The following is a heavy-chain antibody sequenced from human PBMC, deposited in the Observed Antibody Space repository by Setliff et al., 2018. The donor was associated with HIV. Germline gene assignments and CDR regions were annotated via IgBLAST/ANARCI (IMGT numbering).Heavy chain of an antibody. Sequence: PSETMSLTCTGSAGIISSDSFFWSWIRQPAGKGLEWIGHISAHGSTYYNPSVNSRVTISVDTSTIQFSLKLYSVTAADTAVYYCARHGGYDFNYWGQGTLVTVSS. J-gene: IGHJ4*02. CDR1: AGIISSDSFF. D-gene: IGHD5-12*01. V-gene: IGHV4-61*09. CDR3: ARHGGYDFNY. CDR2: ISAHGST.